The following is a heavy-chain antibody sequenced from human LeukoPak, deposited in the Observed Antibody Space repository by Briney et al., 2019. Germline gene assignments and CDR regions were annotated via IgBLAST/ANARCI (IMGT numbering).Heavy chain of an antibody. CDR2: IRHDGSNK. CDR1: GFTFSSYG. D-gene: IGHD1-26*01. J-gene: IGHJ1*01. V-gene: IGHV3-30*02. CDR3: AKWSGSHYAFFQH. Sequence: GGSLRLSCAASGFTFSSYGMHWVRQAPGKGLEWVAFIRHDGSNKYYADSVKGRFTISRDNSNNTLFLQMNSLRTEDTAVYYCAKWSGSHYAFFQHWGQGTLVSVSS.